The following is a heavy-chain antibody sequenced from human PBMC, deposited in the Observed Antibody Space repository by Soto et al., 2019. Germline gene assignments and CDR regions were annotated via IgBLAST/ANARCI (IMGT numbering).Heavy chain of an antibody. CDR1: GGSFSGYY. Sequence: KPSETLSLTCAVYGGSFSGYYWSWIRQPPGKGLEWIGEINHSGSTNYNPSLKSRVTISVDTSKNQFSLKLSSVTAADTAVYYCARGRWNYVHWGQGTLVTVSS. D-gene: IGHD1-7*01. CDR2: INHSGST. J-gene: IGHJ4*02. CDR3: ARGRWNYVH. V-gene: IGHV4-34*01.